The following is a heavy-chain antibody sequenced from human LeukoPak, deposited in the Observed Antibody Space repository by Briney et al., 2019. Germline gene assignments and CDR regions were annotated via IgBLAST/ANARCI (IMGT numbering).Heavy chain of an antibody. CDR2: INPNSGGT. D-gene: IGHD1-26*01. V-gene: IGHV1-2*02. Sequence: ASVEVSCKASGYTFTGYYMHWVRQAPGQGLEWMGWINPNSGGTNYAQKFQGRLTVTRDTSVSTAYMELSRLSSDDTAMYYCAREIYSGSYYANNYYYYMDVWGKGTTVTVPS. J-gene: IGHJ6*03. CDR1: GYTFTGYY. CDR3: AREIYSGSYYANNYYYYMDV.